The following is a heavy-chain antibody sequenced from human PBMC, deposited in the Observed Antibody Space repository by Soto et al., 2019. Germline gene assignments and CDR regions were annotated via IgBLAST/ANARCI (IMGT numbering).Heavy chain of an antibody. V-gene: IGHV1-2*04. CDR1: GYTFTGYY. Sequence: GASVKVSCKASGYTFTGYYMHWVRQAPGQGLEWMGWINPNSGGTNYAQKFQGWVTMTRDTSISTAYMELSRLRSDDTAVYYCASTNYNPTLQGRATISEDTSKNQFSLKLSSVTAADTAVYYCARGSGTIFGVVIKGGRDYYYYGMDVWGQGTTVTVSS. CDR2: INPNSGGT. D-gene: IGHD3-10*01. CDR3: ASTNYNPTLQGRATISEDTSKNQFSLKLSSVTAADTAVYYCARGSGTIFGVVIKGGRDYYYYGMDV. J-gene: IGHJ6*02.